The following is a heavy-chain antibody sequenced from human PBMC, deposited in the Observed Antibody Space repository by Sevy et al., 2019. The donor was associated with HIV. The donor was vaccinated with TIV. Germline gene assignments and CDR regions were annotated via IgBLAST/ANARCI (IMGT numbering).Heavy chain of an antibody. CDR3: ARDRGDDIVVVPAAILSTVYYVMDV. CDR2: VSVDNGDT. J-gene: IGHJ6*02. V-gene: IGHV1-18*01. CDR1: GYIFSSHG. Sequence: ASVKVSCKASGYIFSSHGISWVRQAPGQGLEWMGWVSVDNGDTKYAQKFQGRVTMTTNTSTSTAYMELRSLRSDDTAVYYCARDRGDDIVVVPAAILSTVYYVMDVWGQRTTVTVSS. D-gene: IGHD2-2*02.